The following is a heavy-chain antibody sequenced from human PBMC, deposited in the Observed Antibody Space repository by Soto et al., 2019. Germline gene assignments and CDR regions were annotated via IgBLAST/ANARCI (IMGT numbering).Heavy chain of an antibody. V-gene: IGHV3-23*01. Sequence: GGSLRLSCAASGFTFSSYAMSWVRQAPGKGLEWVSAISGSGGSTYYAGSVKGRFTISSDNSKNTLYLQMNSLRAEDTAVYYCAKDGALRYFDWLMYFQHWGQGTLVTVSS. J-gene: IGHJ1*01. CDR1: GFTFSSYA. CDR3: AKDGALRYFDWLMYFQH. CDR2: ISGSGGST. D-gene: IGHD3-9*01.